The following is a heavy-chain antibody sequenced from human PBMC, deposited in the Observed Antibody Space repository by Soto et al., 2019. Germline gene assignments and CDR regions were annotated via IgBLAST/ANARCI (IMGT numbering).Heavy chain of an antibody. CDR1: GFTFSTYA. V-gene: IGHV3-23*01. CDR3: AKAATSNWYGGHFDC. CDR2: ISGSGGST. Sequence: EVQLLESGGGLVQPGGSLRLSCAASGFTFSTYAMSWVRQAPGKGLEWVSAISGSGGSTYYADSVKGRFTISRDNSKSTLYLQMDSLRAEDTAVYYCAKAATSNWYGGHFDCWGQGTLVTVSS. D-gene: IGHD2-2*01. J-gene: IGHJ4*02.